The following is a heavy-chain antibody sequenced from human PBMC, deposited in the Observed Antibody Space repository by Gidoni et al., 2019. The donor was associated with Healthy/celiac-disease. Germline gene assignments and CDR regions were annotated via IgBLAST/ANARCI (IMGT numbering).Heavy chain of an antibody. Sequence: QVQLQQWGAGRLKPSETLSLTCAVYGGSFSGYYWSWIRQPPGKGLEWIGEINHSGSTNYNPSLKSRVNISVDTSKNQFSRKLSSVTAADTAVYYCARGSGRRPRLFDYWGQGTLVTVSS. CDR3: ARGSGRRPRLFDY. CDR2: INHSGST. D-gene: IGHD3-10*01. CDR1: GGSFSGYY. V-gene: IGHV4-34*01. J-gene: IGHJ4*02.